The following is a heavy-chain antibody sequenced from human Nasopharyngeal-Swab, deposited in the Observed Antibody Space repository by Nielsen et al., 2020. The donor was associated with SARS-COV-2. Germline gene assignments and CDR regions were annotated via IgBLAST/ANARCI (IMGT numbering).Heavy chain of an antibody. CDR1: GFTFSSYE. D-gene: IGHD4-17*01. Sequence: GESLKISCAASGFTFSSYEMNWVRQAPGKGLEWVSYISSSGNTLYYADSVKGRFTVSRDNAKNSLFLHLGSLRAEDTAVYYCAREGYGDSSFYFDYWGQGTLVTVSS. J-gene: IGHJ4*02. CDR3: AREGYGDSSFYFDY. CDR2: ISSSGNTL. V-gene: IGHV3-48*03.